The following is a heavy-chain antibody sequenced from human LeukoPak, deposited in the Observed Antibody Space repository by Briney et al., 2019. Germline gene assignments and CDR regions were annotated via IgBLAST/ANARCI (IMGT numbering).Heavy chain of an antibody. CDR2: IKQDGSEK. V-gene: IGHV3-7*01. CDR3: ARDPWYNWNDVDY. D-gene: IGHD1-1*01. Sequence: GGSLRPSCAASGFTFTSYWMSWVRQAPGKGLEWVANIKQDGSEKYYVDSVKGRFTISRDNAVNSLYLQMNSLRAEDTAIYYCARDPWYNWNDVDYWGQGTLVTVSS. CDR1: GFTFTSYW. J-gene: IGHJ4*01.